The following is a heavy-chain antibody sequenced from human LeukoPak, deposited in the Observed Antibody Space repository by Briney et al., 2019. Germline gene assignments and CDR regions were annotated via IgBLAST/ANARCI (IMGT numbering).Heavy chain of an antibody. D-gene: IGHD3-3*01. CDR3: AREGNPVTIFGVEDY. J-gene: IGHJ4*02. CDR1: GFTFRNHG. CDR2: ASTDEINQ. Sequence: GGSLRLSCAYSGFTFRNHGMHWVRQAPGKGLEWVAVASTDEINQWYADSVKGRFIISRDNSRNTVILEMNTLRTEDTAVYYCAREGNPVTIFGVEDYWGQGTLVTVAS. V-gene: IGHV3-30*03.